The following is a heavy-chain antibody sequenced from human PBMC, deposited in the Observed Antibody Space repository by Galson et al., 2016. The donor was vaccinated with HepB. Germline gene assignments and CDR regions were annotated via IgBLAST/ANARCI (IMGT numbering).Heavy chain of an antibody. CDR2: ISTYNGDA. CDR1: GYTFTNYG. V-gene: IGHV1-18*04. J-gene: IGHJ4*02. Sequence: VKVSCKASGYTFTNYGISWVRQAPGQGLEWMGWISTYNGDANYAQSLQGRVTMTTDKSTSTAYMELRSLRSDDTALYYCARNWGYGAYDDLDNWGQGTLVTVSS. D-gene: IGHD5-12*01. CDR3: ARNWGYGAYDDLDN.